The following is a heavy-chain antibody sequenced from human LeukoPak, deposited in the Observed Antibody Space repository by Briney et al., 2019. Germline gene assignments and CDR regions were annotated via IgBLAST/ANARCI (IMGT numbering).Heavy chain of an antibody. V-gene: IGHV1-2*02. CDR3: ARERSDKGAFYI. CDR2: INPNSGGT. CDR1: GHTFTCNY. J-gene: IGHJ3*02. Sequence: ASVTVSYTASGHTFTCNYMDWVRQAPGQGLEWMGWINPNSGGTNYAQKFQGRVTMTRDTSISTAYMELSRLRSDDTAVYYCARERSDKGAFYIWGQGTMVTVSS. D-gene: IGHD2-15*01.